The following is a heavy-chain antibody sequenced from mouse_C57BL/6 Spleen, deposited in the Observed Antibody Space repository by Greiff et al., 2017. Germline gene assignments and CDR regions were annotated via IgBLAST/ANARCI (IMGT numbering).Heavy chain of an antibody. J-gene: IGHJ2*01. V-gene: IGHV10-3*01. CDR1: GFTFNTYA. CDR2: IRSNSSNYAT. D-gene: IGHD2-14*01. CDR3: ARYIGGYFDY. Sequence: EVKLVESGGGLVQPKGSLKLSCAASGFTFNTYAMHWVRPAPGKGLEWVARIRSNSSNYATYYADSVKDRFPISRDDSQSMLYLQMNDLRAEDSATYYCARYIGGYFDYWGQGTTRTVAS.